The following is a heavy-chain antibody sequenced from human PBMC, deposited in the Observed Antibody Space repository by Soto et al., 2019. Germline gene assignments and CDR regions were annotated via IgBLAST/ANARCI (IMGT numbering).Heavy chain of an antibody. CDR2: ISSSSSYI. CDR3: ARGDYGDYVDY. Sequence: GGPLRLSWTASGLALSSHSMNWVRQDPGKGLEWVSSISSSSSYIYYADSVKGRFTISRDNAKNSLYLQMNSLRAEDTAVYYCARGDYGDYVDYWGQGNLVTGSS. CDR1: GLALSSHS. V-gene: IGHV3-21*01. J-gene: IGHJ4*02. D-gene: IGHD4-17*01.